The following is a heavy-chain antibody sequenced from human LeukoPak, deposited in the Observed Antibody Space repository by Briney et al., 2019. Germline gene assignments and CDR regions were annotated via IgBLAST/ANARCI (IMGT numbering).Heavy chain of an antibody. CDR3: ARVRVGGYSYGSLDY. Sequence: SETLSLTCTVSGGSISSSSYYWGWIRQPPGKGLEWIGSIHYSGSTNYNPSLKSRVTISVGTSKNQFSLKLSSVTAADTAVYYCARVRVGGYSYGSLDYWGQGTLVTVSS. CDR2: IHYSGST. J-gene: IGHJ4*02. CDR1: GGSISSSSYY. D-gene: IGHD5-18*01. V-gene: IGHV4-39*07.